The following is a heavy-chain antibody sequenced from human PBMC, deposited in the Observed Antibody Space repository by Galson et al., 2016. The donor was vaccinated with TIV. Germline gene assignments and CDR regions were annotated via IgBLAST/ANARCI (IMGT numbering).Heavy chain of an antibody. J-gene: IGHJ3*01. D-gene: IGHD3-22*01. Sequence: SEDTFSNHAISWARQAPGQGLEWMGRIVPIFRTPTYAQKFQGRVTLTADESTSTAYMELSNLRSEDTAVYYCARGMYFYDSSRKGDAFDVWGQGSMVTVSS. CDR3: ARGMYFYDSSRKGDAFDV. CDR2: IVPIFRTP. CDR1: EDTFSNHA. V-gene: IGHV1-69*15.